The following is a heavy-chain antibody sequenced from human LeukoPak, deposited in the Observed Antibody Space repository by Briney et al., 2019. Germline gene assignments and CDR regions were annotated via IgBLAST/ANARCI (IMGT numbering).Heavy chain of an antibody. D-gene: IGHD2-8*01. CDR2: IYYSGST. Sequence: PSETLSLTCTVSGGSISSYYWSWIRQPPGKGLEWIGFIYYSGSTNYNPSLKSRVTISVDTSKNQFSLSLSSVTAADTALYYCARHSYAGSQYFFDYWGQGTLVTVSS. CDR3: ARHSYAGSQYFFDY. CDR1: GGSISSYY. J-gene: IGHJ4*02. V-gene: IGHV4-59*08.